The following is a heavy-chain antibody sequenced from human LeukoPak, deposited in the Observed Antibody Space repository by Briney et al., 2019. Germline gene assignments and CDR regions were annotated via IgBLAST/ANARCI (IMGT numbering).Heavy chain of an antibody. V-gene: IGHV4-59*08. CDR3: ARVVPTATLFDS. Sequence: SETLSLTCTVSGGSISSYYWSWIRQPPGKGLEWIGYIYYSGSTNYNPSLKSRVTISVDTSKNQFSLKLSSVTAADTAVYYCARVVPTATLFDSWGQGTLVTVSS. CDR2: IYYSGST. D-gene: IGHD2-2*01. CDR1: GGSISSYY. J-gene: IGHJ4*02.